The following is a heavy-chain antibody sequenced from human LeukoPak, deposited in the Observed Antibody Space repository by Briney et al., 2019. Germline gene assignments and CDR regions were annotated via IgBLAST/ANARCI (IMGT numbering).Heavy chain of an antibody. V-gene: IGHV3-30-3*01. CDR2: ISYDGSNK. D-gene: IGHD3-10*01. CDR3: AMGLLELWFGSPNQTTPDFQH. Sequence: GRSLRLSCAASGFTFSSYAMHWVRQAPGKGLEWVAVISYDGSNKYYADSVKGRFTISRDNSKNTLYLQMNSLRAEDTAVYYCAMGLLELWFGSPNQTTPDFQHWGQGTLVTVSS. CDR1: GFTFSSYA. J-gene: IGHJ1*01.